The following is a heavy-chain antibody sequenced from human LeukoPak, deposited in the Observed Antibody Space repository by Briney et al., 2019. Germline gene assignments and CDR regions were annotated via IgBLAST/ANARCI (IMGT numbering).Heavy chain of an antibody. CDR1: GFTFDDYG. CDR3: ASDFWSGYYTPMGVNY. Sequence: GGSLRLSCAASGFTFDDYGMSWVRQAPGKGLVWVSRINSDGNSTNYADSVKGRFTISRDNAKNTLYLQMNSLRAEDTAVYYCASDFWSGYYTPMGVNYWGQGTLVTVSS. J-gene: IGHJ4*02. CDR2: INSDGNST. D-gene: IGHD3-3*01. V-gene: IGHV3-74*01.